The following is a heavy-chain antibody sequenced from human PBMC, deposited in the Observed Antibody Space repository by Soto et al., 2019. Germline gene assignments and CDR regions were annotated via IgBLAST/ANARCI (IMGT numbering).Heavy chain of an antibody. V-gene: IGHV3-33*01. CDR1: GFTFHTYG. CDR3: ARIDCTGDNCNPYYHYGMDV. D-gene: IGHD2-8*02. J-gene: IGHJ6*02. CDR2: IWYDGGIK. Sequence: QEQLVESGGGVVQPGRSLRLSCAASGFTFHTYGMHWVRQIPGKGLQWVAIIWYDGGIKYYADSVRGRFTISRDNSKNTLYLQMNSLRDDDTAVYYCARIDCTGDNCNPYYHYGMDVWGQGTTVTVSS.